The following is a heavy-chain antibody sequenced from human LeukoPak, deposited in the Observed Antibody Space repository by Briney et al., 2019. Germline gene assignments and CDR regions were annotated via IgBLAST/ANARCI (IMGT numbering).Heavy chain of an antibody. D-gene: IGHD2-2*02. Sequence: SETLSLTCSVSGGSISSGGYYWSWIRQDPGKGLEWIVYIYYSGSTYCNPSLKSRVTISVDTSKNQFSLNLSSVTAADTAVYYCARYCSSTNCYKGGFDPWGQGTLVTVSS. CDR2: IYYSGST. CDR1: GGSISSGGYY. J-gene: IGHJ5*02. V-gene: IGHV4-31*03. CDR3: ARYCSSTNCYKGGFDP.